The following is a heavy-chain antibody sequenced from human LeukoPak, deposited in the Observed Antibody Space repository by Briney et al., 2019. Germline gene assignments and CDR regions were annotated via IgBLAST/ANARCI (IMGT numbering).Heavy chain of an antibody. CDR3: ARRLWSRGLFDY. CDR2: IYYSGST. J-gene: IGHJ4*02. Sequence: SQTLSLTCTVSGGSISSGGYYWSWIRQPPGKGLEWIGYIYYSGSTYYNPSLKSRVTISVDTSKSQFSLKLSSVTAADTAVYYCARRLWSRGLFDYWGQGTLVTVSS. CDR1: GGSISSGGYY. D-gene: IGHD5-18*01. V-gene: IGHV4-31*03.